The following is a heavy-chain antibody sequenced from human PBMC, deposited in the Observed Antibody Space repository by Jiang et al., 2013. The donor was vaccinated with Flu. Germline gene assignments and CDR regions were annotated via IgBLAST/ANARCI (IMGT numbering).Heavy chain of an antibody. V-gene: IGHV1-69*04. CDR2: IIPILGIA. Sequence: GAEVKKPGSSVKVSCKASGGTFSSYAISWVRQAPGQGLEWMGRIIPILGIANYAQKFQGRVTITADKSTSTAYMELSSLRSEDTAVYYCARELAVAGAVFDYWGQGTLVTVSS. CDR1: GGTFSSYA. CDR3: ARELAVAGAVFDY. J-gene: IGHJ4*02. D-gene: IGHD6-19*01.